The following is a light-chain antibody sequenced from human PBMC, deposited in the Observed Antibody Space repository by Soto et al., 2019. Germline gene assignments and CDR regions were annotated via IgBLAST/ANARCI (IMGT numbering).Light chain of an antibody. Sequence: QSVLTQPPSVSAAPGQKVTISCSGSSSNIGNNYVSWYQQLPGTAPKLLIYDNHKRPSGIPDRFSGSKSGTSATLGITGLRTGDEADYYCGTWDSSLSAVLFGGGTKVTVL. CDR3: GTWDSSLSAVL. CDR1: SSNIGNNY. V-gene: IGLV1-51*01. CDR2: DNH. J-gene: IGLJ2*01.